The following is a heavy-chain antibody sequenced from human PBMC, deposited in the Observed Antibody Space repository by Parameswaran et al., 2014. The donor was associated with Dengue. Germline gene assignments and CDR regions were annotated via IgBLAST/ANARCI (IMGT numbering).Heavy chain of an antibody. V-gene: IGHV1-8*01. D-gene: IGHD3-3*01. Sequence: WVRQAPGQGLEWMGWMNPNSGNTGYAQKFQGRVTMTRNTSISTAYMELSSLRSEDTAVYYCARILVITIFGVVIIPMRGTVYGMDVWGQGTTVTVSS. CDR2: MNPNSGNT. J-gene: IGHJ6*02. CDR3: ARILVITIFGVVIIPMRGTVYGMDV.